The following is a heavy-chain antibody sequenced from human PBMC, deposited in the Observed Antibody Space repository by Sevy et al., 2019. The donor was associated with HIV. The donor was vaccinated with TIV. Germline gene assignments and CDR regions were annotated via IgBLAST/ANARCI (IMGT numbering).Heavy chain of an antibody. Sequence: GGSLRLSCAASGLTLSYAWMNWVRQAPGKGLEWVGHIKSESDGGTTDFATPVKGRFIISRVDSKNTLYLQMNSLKTGDTALYYCTARNFDFWGRGTLVTVSS. CDR3: TARNFDF. CDR2: IKSESDGGTT. CDR1: GLTLSYAW. V-gene: IGHV3-15*07. J-gene: IGHJ4*02.